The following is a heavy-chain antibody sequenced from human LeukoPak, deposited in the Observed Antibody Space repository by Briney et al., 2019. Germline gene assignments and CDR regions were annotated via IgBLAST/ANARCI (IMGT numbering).Heavy chain of an antibody. Sequence: WRSLRLSCAASGFTFSNYVIHWVRQAPGKGLEWVTVISYDGNNKYYADSVKGRFTISRDSSKNTLYLQLNSLREEDTALYYCARAPNYYYMDVWGRGTTVTVSS. J-gene: IGHJ6*03. D-gene: IGHD2-8*01. CDR2: ISYDGNNK. CDR3: ARAPNYYYMDV. V-gene: IGHV3-30*04. CDR1: GFTFSNYV.